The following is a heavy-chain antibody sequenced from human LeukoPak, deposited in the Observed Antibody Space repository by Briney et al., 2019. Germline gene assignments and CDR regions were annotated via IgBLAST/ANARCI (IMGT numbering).Heavy chain of an antibody. J-gene: IGHJ4*02. CDR2: INHSGST. CDR3: ARGALYYGSGSYLDY. CDR1: GGSFSGYY. Sequence: KPSETLSLTCAVYGGSFSGYYWSWIRQPPGKGLEWIGEINHSGSTNYNPSLKSRVTISVDTSKNQFSLKLSSVTAADTAVYYCARGALYYGSGSYLDYWGQGTLVTVSS. V-gene: IGHV4-34*01. D-gene: IGHD3-10*01.